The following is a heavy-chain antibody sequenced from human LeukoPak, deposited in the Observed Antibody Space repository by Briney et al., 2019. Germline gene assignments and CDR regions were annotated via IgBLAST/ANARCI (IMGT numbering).Heavy chain of an antibody. D-gene: IGHD3-10*01. CDR1: GYTFTGYY. J-gene: IGHJ5*02. Sequence: ASVKVSCKASGYTFTGYYMHWVRQAPGQGLEWMGWINPNSGGTNYAQKFQGRVTMTRDTSISTAYMELSRLRSDDTAVYYCARVGRAVRGVNWFDPWGQGTLVTVSS. CDR2: INPNSGGT. V-gene: IGHV1-2*02. CDR3: ARVGRAVRGVNWFDP.